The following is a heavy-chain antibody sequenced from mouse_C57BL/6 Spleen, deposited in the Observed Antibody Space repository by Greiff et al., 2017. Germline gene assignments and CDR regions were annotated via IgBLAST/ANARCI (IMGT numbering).Heavy chain of an antibody. Sequence: QVQLQQPGAELVRPGTSVKLSCKASGYTFTSYWMHWVKQRPGQGLEWIGVIDPSDSYTNYNQKFKGKATLTVDTSSSTAYMQLSSLTSEDSAVYYCARAPLTGTLAYGGQGTLVTVSA. CDR3: ARAPLTGTLAY. CDR2: IDPSDSYT. V-gene: IGHV1-59*01. D-gene: IGHD4-1*01. CDR1: GYTFTSYW. J-gene: IGHJ3*01.